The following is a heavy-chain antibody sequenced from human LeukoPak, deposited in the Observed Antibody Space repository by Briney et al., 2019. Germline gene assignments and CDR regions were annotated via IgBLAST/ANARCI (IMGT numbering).Heavy chain of an antibody. Sequence: PGGSLRLSCAASGFTFSSYDMHWVRQATGKGLEWVSAIGTAGDTYYPGSVKGRFTISRENAKNSLYLQMNSLRAGDTAVYYCARGVRDSSGYYYVIKPGVPHAFDIWGQGTMVTVSS. D-gene: IGHD3-22*01. J-gene: IGHJ3*02. CDR1: GFTFSSYD. CDR2: IGTAGDT. V-gene: IGHV3-13*01. CDR3: ARGVRDSSGYYYVIKPGVPHAFDI.